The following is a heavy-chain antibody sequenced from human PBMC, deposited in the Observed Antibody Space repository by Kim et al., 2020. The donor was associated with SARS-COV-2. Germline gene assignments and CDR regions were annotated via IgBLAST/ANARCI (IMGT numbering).Heavy chain of an antibody. V-gene: IGHV4-59*13. D-gene: IGHD5-12*01. CDR1: GGSISPYY. Sequence: SETLSLTCTVSGGSISPYYWSWIRQPPGKGLEWIGYIHYSGSTNYNPSLKSRVTISGDTSKNQFSLKLSSVSAEDTAVYFCARSLCSDYNLEAFDIWGQGTMVTVSS. CDR2: IHYSGST. J-gene: IGHJ3*02. CDR3: ARSLCSDYNLEAFDI.